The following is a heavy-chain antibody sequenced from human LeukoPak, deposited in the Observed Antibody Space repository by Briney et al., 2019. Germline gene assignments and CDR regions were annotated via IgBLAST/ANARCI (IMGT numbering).Heavy chain of an antibody. D-gene: IGHD3-10*01. CDR2: IYYSGSI. J-gene: IGHJ4*02. CDR3: ASVDRGWFAVGEY. Sequence: PSETLSLTCTVSGGSISSNNYYWGWIRQPPGKGLEWIGSIYYSGSIYYNPSLKSRVTMSVDTSKNQFSLKLTSVTAADTAVYYCASVDRGWFAVGEYWGQGTLVTVSS. CDR1: GGSISSNNYY. V-gene: IGHV4-39*01.